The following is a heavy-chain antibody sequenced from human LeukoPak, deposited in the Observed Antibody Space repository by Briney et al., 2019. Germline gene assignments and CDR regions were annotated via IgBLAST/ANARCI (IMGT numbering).Heavy chain of an antibody. CDR2: IYFSGRST. V-gene: IGHV4-59*01. Sequence: PSETLSLTCTVSGGSMSGFFWAWIRQPPGKELEWIGSIYFSGRSTKYNPSLKSRLTISVDTSKSQFSLKLNSATAADTAVYYCARTSRHYYGSGSNLTPWPAGMDVWGQGTTVTVSS. CDR1: GGSMSGFF. J-gene: IGHJ6*02. CDR3: ARTSRHYYGSGSNLTPWPAGMDV. D-gene: IGHD3-10*01.